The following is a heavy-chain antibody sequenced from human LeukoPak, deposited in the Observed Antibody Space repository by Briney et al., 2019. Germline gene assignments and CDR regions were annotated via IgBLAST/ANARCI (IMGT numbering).Heavy chain of an antibody. CDR1: GFAVSGNY. CDR2: IYSGDST. CDR3: ARGIAAGGGNWFDP. D-gene: IGHD6-13*01. Sequence: GGSLRLSCAASGFAVSGNYLSWVRQAPGKGLEWVSLIYSGDSTYYADSVKGRFTISRDNSKNTLYLQMNSLRADDTAVHYCARGIAAGGGNWFDPWGQGTLVTVSS. J-gene: IGHJ5*02. V-gene: IGHV3-66*01.